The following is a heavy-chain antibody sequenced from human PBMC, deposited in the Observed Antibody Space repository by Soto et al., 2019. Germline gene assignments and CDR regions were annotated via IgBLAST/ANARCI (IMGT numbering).Heavy chain of an antibody. CDR3: ATCTGRDIPNFYGIIDI. Sequence: EVQLVESGGGLVQPGGSLRLSCAASGFTFSNDWMIWVRQAPGRGLEWVGRIKSNTEGGTTEYAEPVKGRFTVSSDDSKRTLTLQMHSLKTEDTPVYYVATCTGRDIPNFYGIIDIWGQVTMVSVSA. D-gene: IGHD5-12*01. CDR2: IKSNTEGGTT. J-gene: IGHJ3*02. V-gene: IGHV3-15*01. CDR1: GFTFSNDW.